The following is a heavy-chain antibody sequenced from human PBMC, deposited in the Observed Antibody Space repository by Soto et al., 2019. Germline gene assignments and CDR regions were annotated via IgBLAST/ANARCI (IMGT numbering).Heavy chain of an antibody. CDR1: GGTFSSYA. D-gene: IGHD2-2*02. J-gene: IGHJ3*02. V-gene: IGHV1-69*13. CDR2: IIPIFGTA. Sequence: SVKVSCKASGGTFSSYAISWVRQAPGQGLEWMGGIIPIFGTANYAQKFQGRVTITAGESTSTAYMELSSLRSEDTAVYYCANPKDCSSTSCYIGPGAFDIWGQGTMVTVSS. CDR3: ANPKDCSSTSCYIGPGAFDI.